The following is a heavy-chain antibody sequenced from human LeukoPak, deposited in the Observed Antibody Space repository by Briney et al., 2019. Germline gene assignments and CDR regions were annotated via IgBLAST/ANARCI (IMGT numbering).Heavy chain of an antibody. Sequence: PSETLSLTCTVSGGSISSYYWSWIRQPPGKGLEWIGYIYYSGSTNYNSSFKSRVTISIDTSKNQFSLRLSSVTAADTAVYYCARVVQSTDSSGFYLPEYFQHWGQGTLVTVSS. CDR1: GGSISSYY. V-gene: IGHV4-59*01. CDR2: IYYSGST. CDR3: ARVVQSTDSSGFYLPEYFQH. D-gene: IGHD3-22*01. J-gene: IGHJ1*01.